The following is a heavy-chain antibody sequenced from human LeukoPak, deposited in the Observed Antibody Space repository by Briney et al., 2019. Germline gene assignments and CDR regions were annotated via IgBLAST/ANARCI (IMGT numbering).Heavy chain of an antibody. Sequence: GASVKVSCKASGYPFTTYDINWVRQATGQGLEWMGWMNPNSGNTGYAQKFQGRVTMTRNTSISTAYMELSSLRSDDTAVYYCARWWWGRDYSNYENWFDPWGQGTLVTVSS. CDR2: MNPNSGNT. J-gene: IGHJ5*02. V-gene: IGHV1-8*01. D-gene: IGHD4-11*01. CDR1: GYPFTTYD. CDR3: ARWWWGRDYSNYENWFDP.